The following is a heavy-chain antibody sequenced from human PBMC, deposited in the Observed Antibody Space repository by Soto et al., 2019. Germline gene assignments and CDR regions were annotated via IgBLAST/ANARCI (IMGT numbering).Heavy chain of an antibody. V-gene: IGHV4-31*03. Sequence: SETLSLTCTVSGDTICSGCYYGSWIHQHPGKGLEWIGYIYYSGSTYYNPSLKSRVTISVDTSKNQFSLKLSSVTAADTAVYYCASPPRYSSSWYYFDYWGQGTMVTVSS. CDR2: IYYSGST. CDR1: GDTICSGCYY. CDR3: ASPPRYSSSWYYFDY. D-gene: IGHD6-13*01. J-gene: IGHJ4*03.